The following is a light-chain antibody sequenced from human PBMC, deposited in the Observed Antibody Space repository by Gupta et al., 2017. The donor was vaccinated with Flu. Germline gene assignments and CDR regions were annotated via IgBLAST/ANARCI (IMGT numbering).Light chain of an antibody. Sequence: SYLAWYQQKPGQAPRLLIYGASSRATGIPDRFSGSGSGTDFTLTISRLEPEDFAVYYCQQYGSSSWTFGQGTKVEIK. CDR1: SY. J-gene: IGKJ1*01. CDR3: QQYGSSSWT. V-gene: IGKV3-20*01. CDR2: GAS.